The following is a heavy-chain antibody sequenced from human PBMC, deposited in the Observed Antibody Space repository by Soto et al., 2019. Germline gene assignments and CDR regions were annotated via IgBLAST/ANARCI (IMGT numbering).Heavy chain of an antibody. D-gene: IGHD3-16*01. Sequence: QVQLQESGPGLVKTSDTLSLTCTVSGGSVTPYYWSWIRQSPGEGLEWIGYVSYSGKTGYNPSIKSRVSMSIDTSKNEFSLKLTSLTAADAATYYCALQQYTFVTAFDVWGQGTTVAVAS. CDR1: GGSVTPYY. V-gene: IGHV4-59*02. J-gene: IGHJ3*01. CDR2: VSYSGKT. CDR3: ALQQYTFVTAFDV.